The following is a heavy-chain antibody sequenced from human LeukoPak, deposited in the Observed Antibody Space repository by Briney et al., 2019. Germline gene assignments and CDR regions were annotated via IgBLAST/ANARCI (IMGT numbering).Heavy chain of an antibody. CDR1: GFTFSNYE. CDR2: ISGSGGST. V-gene: IGHV3-23*01. CDR3: AKSGPGLPSYFYYYMDV. D-gene: IGHD4-11*01. J-gene: IGHJ6*03. Sequence: PGGSLRLSCAASGFTFSNYEMNWVRQAPGKGLEWVSGISGSGGSTYYADSVKGRFTISRDNAKNTLYLQMNSLRAEDTAIYYCAKSGPGLPSYFYYYMDVWGKGTTVTVSS.